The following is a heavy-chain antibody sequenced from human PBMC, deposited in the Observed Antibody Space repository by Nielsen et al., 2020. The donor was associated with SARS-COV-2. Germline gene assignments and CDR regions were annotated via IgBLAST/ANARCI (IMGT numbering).Heavy chain of an antibody. V-gene: IGHV3-53*04. D-gene: IGHD2-2*02. CDR3: GRLYAGRIDAFDI. Sequence: GGSLRLSCAVSGFTVGGNYMTWVRQAPGKGLESVSVIHGGGNTYYADSVKGRFTISRHSSNNTLFLQMNSLRAEDTAVYYCGRLYAGRIDAFDIWGQGTMVTVSS. CDR2: IHGGGNT. J-gene: IGHJ3*02. CDR1: GFTVGGNY.